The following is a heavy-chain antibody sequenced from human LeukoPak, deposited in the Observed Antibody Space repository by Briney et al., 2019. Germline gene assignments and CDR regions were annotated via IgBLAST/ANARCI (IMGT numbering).Heavy chain of an antibody. CDR2: INPILGIA. J-gene: IGHJ3*02. V-gene: IGHV1-69*04. D-gene: IGHD3-10*01. CDR1: GGTFRSYV. Sequence: ASVKVSCKASGGTFRSYVISWVRQAPGQGLEWMGTINPILGIANYVQKFQGRVTITADKSTSTVYMELNNLRSEDTAIYYCGRPANYYGSGTYYIDAFDIWGQGTMVTVSS. CDR3: GRPANYYGSGTYYIDAFDI.